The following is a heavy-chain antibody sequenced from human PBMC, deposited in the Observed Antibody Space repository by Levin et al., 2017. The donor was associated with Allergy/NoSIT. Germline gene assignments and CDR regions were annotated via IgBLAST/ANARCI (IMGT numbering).Heavy chain of an antibody. V-gene: IGHV3-21*01. Sequence: GESLKISCAASGFTFSSYSMNWVRQAPGKGLEWVSSISSSSSYIYYADSVKGRFTISRDNAKNSLYLQMNSLRAEDTAVYYCARGGNPRDYYYGMDVWGQGTTVTVSS. CDR2: ISSSSSYI. CDR1: GFTFSSYS. CDR3: ARGGNPRDYYYGMDV. J-gene: IGHJ6*02. D-gene: IGHD4-23*01.